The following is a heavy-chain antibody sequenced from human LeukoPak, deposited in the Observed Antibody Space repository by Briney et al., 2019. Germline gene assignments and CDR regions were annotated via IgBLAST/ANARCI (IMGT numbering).Heavy chain of an antibody. Sequence: ASVKVSCKASGYTFTSYHMHWVRQAPGQGLEWMGIINPSGGSTNYAQRFRGRVTMTRDMSTGTVYMELSSLTSEDTAVYYCAREGGYGDAFDIWGQGTMVTVSS. CDR2: INPSGGST. CDR1: GYTFTSYH. CDR3: AREGGYGDAFDI. V-gene: IGHV1-46*01. D-gene: IGHD1-1*01. J-gene: IGHJ3*02.